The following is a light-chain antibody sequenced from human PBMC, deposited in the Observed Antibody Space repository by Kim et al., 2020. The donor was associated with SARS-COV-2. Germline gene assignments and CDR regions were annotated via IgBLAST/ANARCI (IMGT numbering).Light chain of an antibody. CDR3: QSYDSSNQV. Sequence: GKTVTIACTRSSGSIASNYVQWYQRRPGSAPTTVIYEDNQRPSGVPDRFSGSIDSSSNSASLTISGLKTEDEADYYCQSYDSSNQVFGGGTKVTVL. J-gene: IGLJ3*02. CDR2: EDN. CDR1: SGSIASNY. V-gene: IGLV6-57*03.